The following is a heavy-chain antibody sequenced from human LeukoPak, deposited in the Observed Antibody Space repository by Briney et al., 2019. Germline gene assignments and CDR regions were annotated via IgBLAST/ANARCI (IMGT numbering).Heavy chain of an antibody. Sequence: PGGSLRLSCAASKFTFSNYAMSWVPQAPRKGLEWVSGVSGNGGSTYYADSVKGRFTISRDNSKNTLYLQMNSLRAEGTAVYYCAKRDYWGQGTLVTVSS. CDR1: KFTFSNYA. J-gene: IGHJ4*02. V-gene: IGHV3-23*01. CDR3: AKRDY. CDR2: VSGNGGST.